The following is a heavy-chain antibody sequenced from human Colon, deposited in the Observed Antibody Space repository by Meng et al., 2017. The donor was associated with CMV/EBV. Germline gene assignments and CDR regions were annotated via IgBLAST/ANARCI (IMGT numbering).Heavy chain of an antibody. V-gene: IGHV4-34*12. Sequence: QVEPRQCGGGSLNPSGIFPPTCRVYTWSFSGYFLTWIRQPPGNGLHWIGDIFRDGRTTHKPSLQSRVTMSVDTSKNQFSLNLRSVTAADTVVYFCARATNPNCWEVLEYWGQGTLVTVSS. CDR1: TWSFSGYF. J-gene: IGHJ4*02. CDR3: ARATNPNCWEVLEY. CDR2: IFRDGRT. D-gene: IGHD2-2*01.